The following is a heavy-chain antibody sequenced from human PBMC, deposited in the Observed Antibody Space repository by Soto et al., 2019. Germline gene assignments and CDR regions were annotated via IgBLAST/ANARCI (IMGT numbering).Heavy chain of an antibody. D-gene: IGHD5-18*01. CDR1: GFTFSSYA. Sequence: GGSLRLSCAASGFTFSSYAMHWVRQAPGKGLEWVAVISYDGSNKYYAGSVKGRFTISRDNPKNTLYLQMNSLRAEDTAVYYCSIEYSYGSNAIDYWGQGTLVTVSS. J-gene: IGHJ4*02. V-gene: IGHV3-30-3*01. CDR3: SIEYSYGSNAIDY. CDR2: ISYDGSNK.